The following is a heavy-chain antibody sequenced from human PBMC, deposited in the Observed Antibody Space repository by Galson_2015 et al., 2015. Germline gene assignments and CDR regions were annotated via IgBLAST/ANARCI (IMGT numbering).Heavy chain of an antibody. V-gene: IGHV4-34*01. CDR3: AGGRRNRVIATQGDYDS. CDR2: INHSGYT. D-gene: IGHD2-21*01. CDR1: GGSFSNYH. J-gene: IGHJ4*02. Sequence: SETLSLICAVYGGSFSNYHWSWIRQPPGQGLEWVGEINHSGYTNYNPSLKSRVTISIDTSKSQFSLRLSSVTAADTAVYYCAGGRRNRVIATQGDYDSWGQGTLVTVSS.